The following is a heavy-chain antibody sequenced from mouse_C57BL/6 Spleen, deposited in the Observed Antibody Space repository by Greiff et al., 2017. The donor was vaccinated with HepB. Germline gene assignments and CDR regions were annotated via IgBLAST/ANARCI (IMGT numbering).Heavy chain of an antibody. CDR1: GYTFTSYW. Sequence: QVQLQQPGAELVKPGASVKMSCKASGYTFTSYWITWVKQRPGQGLEWIGDIYPGSGSTNYNEKFKSKATLTVDTSSSTAYMQLSSLTSEDSAVYYCARGRGYYGSSYLWYFDVWGTGTTVTVSS. V-gene: IGHV1-55*01. J-gene: IGHJ1*03. CDR2: IYPGSGST. D-gene: IGHD1-1*01. CDR3: ARGRGYYGSSYLWYFDV.